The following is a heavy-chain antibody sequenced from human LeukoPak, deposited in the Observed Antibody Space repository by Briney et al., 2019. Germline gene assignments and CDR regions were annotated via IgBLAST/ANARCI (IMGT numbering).Heavy chain of an antibody. D-gene: IGHD5-24*01. CDR1: GYSFTSYW. Sequence: GESLKISCKGSGYSFTSYWIGWVRQVPGKGLEWMGIIYLGDSETRYSPCFQGQVTISADKSISTAYLQWSSLKASDTAMYYCARHAEMATISPNYYYYYYMDVWRKGTTVTVSS. V-gene: IGHV5-51*01. CDR2: IYLGDSET. CDR3: ARHAEMATISPNYYYYYYMDV. J-gene: IGHJ6*03.